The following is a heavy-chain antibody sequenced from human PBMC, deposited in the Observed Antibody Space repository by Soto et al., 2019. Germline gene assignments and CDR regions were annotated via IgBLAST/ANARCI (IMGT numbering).Heavy chain of an antibody. D-gene: IGHD2-15*01. Sequence: EVQLFESGGGLVQPGGSLRLSCAASGFTFSSYAMSWVRQAPGKGLEWVSAISGSGGSTYYADSVKGRFTISRDNSKNTLYLQMNSLRAEDTAVYYCAKATYCSGGSCYRRESPYYFDYWGQGTLVTVSS. CDR1: GFTFSSYA. J-gene: IGHJ4*02. CDR2: ISGSGGST. CDR3: AKATYCSGGSCYRRESPYYFDY. V-gene: IGHV3-23*01.